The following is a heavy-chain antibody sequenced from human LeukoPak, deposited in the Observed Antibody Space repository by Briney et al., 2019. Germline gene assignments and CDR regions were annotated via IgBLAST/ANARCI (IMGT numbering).Heavy chain of an antibody. Sequence: GGSLRPSCAVSGFSFSNYDMHWVRQAPGKGLEWVSAIGIAGDTYYPGSVKGRFTIFRENAKNSLYLQMNSLRAGDTAVYYCARGGYYDILTGYSALEHWGQGTLVTVSS. J-gene: IGHJ4*02. CDR3: ARGGYYDILTGYSALEH. D-gene: IGHD3-9*01. CDR1: GFSFSNYD. V-gene: IGHV3-13*01. CDR2: IGIAGDT.